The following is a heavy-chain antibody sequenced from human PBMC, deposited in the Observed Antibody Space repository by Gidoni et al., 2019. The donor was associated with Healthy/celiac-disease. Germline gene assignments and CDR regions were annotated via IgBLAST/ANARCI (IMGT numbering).Heavy chain of an antibody. J-gene: IGHJ4*02. V-gene: IGHV1-18*01. CDR2: ISAYNGNT. Sequence: SWVRQAPGQGLEWMGWISAYNGNTNYAQKLQGRVTMTTDTSTSTAYMELRSLRSDDTAVYYCARDKVNFDYWGQGTLVTVSS. CDR3: ARDKVNFDY.